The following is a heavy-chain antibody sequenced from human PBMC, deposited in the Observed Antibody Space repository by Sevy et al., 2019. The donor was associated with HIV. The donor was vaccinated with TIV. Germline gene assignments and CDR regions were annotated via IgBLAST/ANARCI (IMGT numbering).Heavy chain of an antibody. CDR2: ISASGTS. Sequence: SETLSLTCTISGGSISTVDYYSTWIRQPAGKGLEWIGRISASGTSTYNPSLESRVTMSVDTSKNQFSLKLTSVTAADTAMYCCVKEHFDWLLPSYYFDLWGRGTLVTVSS. D-gene: IGHD3-9*01. J-gene: IGHJ2*01. CDR3: VKEHFDWLLPSYYFDL. V-gene: IGHV4-61*02. CDR1: GGSISTVDYY.